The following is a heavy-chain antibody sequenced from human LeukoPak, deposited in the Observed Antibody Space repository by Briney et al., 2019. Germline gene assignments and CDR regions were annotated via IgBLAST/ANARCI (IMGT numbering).Heavy chain of an antibody. J-gene: IGHJ4*02. CDR2: ISYDGSNK. V-gene: IGHV3-30*18. D-gene: IGHD1-26*01. CDR3: AKGGGGTYLRFDY. CDR1: GFTFSSYG. Sequence: GGSLRLSCAASGFTFSSYGMHWARQAPGKGLEWVAVISYDGSNKYYADSVKGRFTISRDNSKNTLYLQMNSLRAEDTAVYYCAKGGGGTYLRFDYWGQGTLVTVSS.